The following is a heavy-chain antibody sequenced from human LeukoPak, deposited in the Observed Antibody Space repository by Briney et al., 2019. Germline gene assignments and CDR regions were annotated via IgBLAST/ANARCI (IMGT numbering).Heavy chain of an antibody. V-gene: IGHV3-21*01. CDR1: GFTFSSYS. Sequence: GGSLRLSCAASGFTFSSYSMNWVRQAPGKGLEWVSSISSSSSYIYYADSVKGRFTISRDNAKNSLYLQMNSLRAEDTAVYYCARDAFNWNYYYYYYMDVWGKGTTVTVSS. J-gene: IGHJ6*03. CDR2: ISSSSSYI. CDR3: ARDAFNWNYYYYYYMDV. D-gene: IGHD1-20*01.